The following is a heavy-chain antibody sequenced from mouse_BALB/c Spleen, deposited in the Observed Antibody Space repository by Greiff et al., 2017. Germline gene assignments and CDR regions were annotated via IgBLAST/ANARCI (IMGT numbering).Heavy chain of an antibody. CDR2: INPYNGDT. J-gene: IGHJ3*01. CDR3: ARDYPFAY. D-gene: IGHD5-5*01. V-gene: IGHV1-20*02. CDR1: GYSFTGYF. Sequence: EVKLMESGPELVKPGASVKISCKASGYSFTGYFMNWVMQSHGKSLEWIGRINPYNGDTFYNQKFKGKATLTVDKSSSTAHMELRSLASEDSAVYYCARDYPFAYWGQGTLVTVSA.